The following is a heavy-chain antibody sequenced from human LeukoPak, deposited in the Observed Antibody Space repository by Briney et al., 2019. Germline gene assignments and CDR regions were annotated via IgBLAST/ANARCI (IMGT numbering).Heavy chain of an antibody. CDR2: IKQDGSEE. CDR1: GFTFSSYW. Sequence: TGGSLRLSCAPSGFTFSSYWMSWVRQAPGKGLEWVANIKQDGSEEYYVDSVKGRFTISRDNGKNSLYLQMNSLRAEDTAVYYCARKAYGLDVWGKGTTVTVSS. J-gene: IGHJ6*04. V-gene: IGHV3-7*03. CDR3: ARKAYGLDV.